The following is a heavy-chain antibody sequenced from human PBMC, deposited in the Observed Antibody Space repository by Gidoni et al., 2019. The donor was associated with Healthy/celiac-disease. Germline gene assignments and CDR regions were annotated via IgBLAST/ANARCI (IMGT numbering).Heavy chain of an antibody. Sequence: QVQLQESGPGLVRPSQTLSLTCTVPGGSISCVSYYWSWTRQPPGKGLEWIGRIYTSGSTNYNPSLKSRVTISVDTSKNQFSLKLSSVTAADTAVYYCARAPYCSSTSCYAPYYFDYWGQGTLVTVSS. J-gene: IGHJ4*02. CDR3: ARAPYCSSTSCYAPYYFDY. V-gene: IGHV4-61*02. CDR1: GGSISCVSYY. D-gene: IGHD2-2*01. CDR2: IYTSGST.